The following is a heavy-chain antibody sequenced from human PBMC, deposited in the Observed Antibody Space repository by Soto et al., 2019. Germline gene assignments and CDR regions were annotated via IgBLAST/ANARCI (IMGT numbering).Heavy chain of an antibody. CDR1: GGSISSSSYY. CDR2: IYYSGST. D-gene: IGHD6-13*01. V-gene: IGHV4-39*07. Sequence: SETLSLTCTVSGGSISSSSYYWGWIRQPPGKGLEWIGSIYYSGSTYYNPSLKSRVTISVDTSKNQFSLKLSSVTAADTAVYYCARARIAAAGIFIGPYYYYGMDVWGQATTVTVSS. J-gene: IGHJ6*02. CDR3: ARARIAAAGIFIGPYYYYGMDV.